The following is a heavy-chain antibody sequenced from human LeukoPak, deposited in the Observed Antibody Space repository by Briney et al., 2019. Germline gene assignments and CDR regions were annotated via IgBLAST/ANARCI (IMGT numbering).Heavy chain of an antibody. CDR1: GFTFSSYG. CDR2: IRYDGSNK. CDR3: AKTATGTTILNWFDP. V-gene: IGHV3-30*02. D-gene: IGHD1-1*01. Sequence: PGGSLRLSCAASGFTFSSYGMHWVRQAPGKGLEWVAFIRYDGSNKYYADSVKGRFTISRDNSKNTLYLQINSLRAEDTAVYYCAKTATGTTILNWFDPWGQGTLVTVSS. J-gene: IGHJ5*02.